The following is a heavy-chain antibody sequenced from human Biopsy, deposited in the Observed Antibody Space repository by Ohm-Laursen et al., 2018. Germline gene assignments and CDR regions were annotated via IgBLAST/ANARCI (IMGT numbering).Heavy chain of an antibody. CDR3: ARGRGGLAPLND. J-gene: IGHJ4*02. CDR1: GFSISINY. Sequence: SLRLSCAASGFSISINYMSWVRQAPGKGLEWISVSNSGGSTYYADSVKDRFTISRDNSNNAVFLQMNSLRAEETAVYYCARGRGGLAPLNDWGPGTLVTVSS. CDR2: SNSGGST. V-gene: IGHV3-66*01.